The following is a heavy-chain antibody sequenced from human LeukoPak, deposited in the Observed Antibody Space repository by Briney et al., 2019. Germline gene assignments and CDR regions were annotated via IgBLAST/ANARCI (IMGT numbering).Heavy chain of an antibody. V-gene: IGHV4-30-4*01. D-gene: IGHD5-18*01. Sequence: SETLSLTCTVSGGSISSGDYYWSWIRQPPGKGLEWIGYIYYSGSTYYNPSLKSRVTISVDTSENQFSLKLSSVTAADTAVYYCARDRRGYSYGENWFDPWGQGTLVTVSS. CDR1: GGSISSGDYY. CDR2: IYYSGST. J-gene: IGHJ5*02. CDR3: ARDRRGYSYGENWFDP.